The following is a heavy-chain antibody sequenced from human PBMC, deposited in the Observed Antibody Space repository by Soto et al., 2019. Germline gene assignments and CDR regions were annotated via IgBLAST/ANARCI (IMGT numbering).Heavy chain of an antibody. V-gene: IGHV4-30-4*08. D-gene: IGHD1-7*01. CDR2: ISYSGST. CDR1: GGSISSGGYY. Sequence: PSETLSLTCTVSGGSISSGGYYWSWIRQHPGKGLEWIGFISYSGSTYYNASLKSRFTISVDTSKNQFSLNLSFVTAADTAVYYCATMGTPATGLYYFDYWGQGTLVTVSS. CDR3: ATMGTPATGLYYFDY. J-gene: IGHJ4*02.